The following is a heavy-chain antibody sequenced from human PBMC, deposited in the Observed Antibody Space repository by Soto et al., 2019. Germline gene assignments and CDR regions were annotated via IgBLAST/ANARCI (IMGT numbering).Heavy chain of an antibody. CDR1: GFTFSSYG. D-gene: IGHD3-22*01. Sequence: PGGSLRLSCAASGFTFSSYGMHWVRQAPGKGLEWVAVIWYDGSNKYYADSVKGRFTISRDNSKNTLYLQMNSLRAEDTAVYYCARGRYYYDSSGYSLFDYWGQGTLVTVSS. J-gene: IGHJ4*02. CDR3: ARGRYYYDSSGYSLFDY. V-gene: IGHV3-33*01. CDR2: IWYDGSNK.